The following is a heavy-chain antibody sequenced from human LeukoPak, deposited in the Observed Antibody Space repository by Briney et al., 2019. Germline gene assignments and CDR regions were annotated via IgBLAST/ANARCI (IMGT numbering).Heavy chain of an antibody. Sequence: GGSLRLSCAASGFTFSSYWMSWVRQAPGKGLEWVANIKQDGSEKYYVDSVKGRFTISRDNSKNTLYLQMNSLRAEDTAVYYCAKFGKLQSFDYWGQGTLVTVSS. V-gene: IGHV3-7*03. CDR2: IKQDGSEK. D-gene: IGHD4-11*01. J-gene: IGHJ4*02. CDR1: GFTFSSYW. CDR3: AKFGKLQSFDY.